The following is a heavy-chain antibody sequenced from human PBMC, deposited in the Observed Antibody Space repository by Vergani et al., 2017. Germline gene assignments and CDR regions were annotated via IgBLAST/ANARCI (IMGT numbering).Heavy chain of an antibody. CDR3: ARDRGIVVVPAAMLEDYYYYYMDV. V-gene: IGHV1-18*01. J-gene: IGHJ6*03. CDR1: GYTFTSYG. Sequence: QVQLVQSGAEVKKPGASVTVSCKASGYTFTSYGISWVRQAPGQGLEWMGWISAYNGNTNYAPKLQGRVTMTTDTSTSTAYMELRSLRSDDTAVYYCARDRGIVVVPAAMLEDYYYYYMDVWGKGP. CDR2: ISAYNGNT. D-gene: IGHD2-2*01.